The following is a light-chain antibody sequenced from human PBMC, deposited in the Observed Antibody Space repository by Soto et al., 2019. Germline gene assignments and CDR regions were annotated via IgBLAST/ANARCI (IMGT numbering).Light chain of an antibody. CDR3: QYYGTSPQT. CDR2: GAS. CDR1: QSVSSNL. Sequence: EIVLTQSPGTLSLSPGERGTLSCRASQSVSSNLLAWYQEKPGQAPRLLIYGASSRATGIPDRFSGSGSGTDFTLTISRLEPEDFAVYYCQYYGTSPQTFGQGTKVDIK. J-gene: IGKJ1*01. V-gene: IGKV3-20*01.